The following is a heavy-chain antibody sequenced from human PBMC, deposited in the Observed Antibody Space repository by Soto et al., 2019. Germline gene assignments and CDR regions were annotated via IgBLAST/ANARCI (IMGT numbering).Heavy chain of an antibody. CDR1: GGPIRSSIHY. J-gene: IGHJ4*02. Sequence: SETLSLTCTVSGGPIRSSIHYWGGIRQSPGTGLEWIGSIDESGDSYYNPSLKSRVTIFVDTSKNQFSLKLVSVTGADSAIYYCAREGGYVDYWGQGTLVTVSS. D-gene: IGHD1-1*01. CDR2: IDESGDS. CDR3: AREGGYVDY. V-gene: IGHV4-39*02.